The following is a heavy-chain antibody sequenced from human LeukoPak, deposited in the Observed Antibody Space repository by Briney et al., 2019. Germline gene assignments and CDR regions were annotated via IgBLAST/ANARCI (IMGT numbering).Heavy chain of an antibody. CDR1: GYTFTSYG. D-gene: IGHD6-19*01. J-gene: IGHJ3*02. CDR3: ARAGSSGWYAGGDGAFDI. CDR2: ISAYNGNT. V-gene: IGHV1-18*01. Sequence: ASVKVSCKASGYTFTSYGISWVRQAPGQGLEWMGWISAYNGNTNYAQKLQGRVTMTTDTSTSTAYMELRSLRSDDTAVYYCARAGSSGWYAGGDGAFDIWGQGTMVTVSS.